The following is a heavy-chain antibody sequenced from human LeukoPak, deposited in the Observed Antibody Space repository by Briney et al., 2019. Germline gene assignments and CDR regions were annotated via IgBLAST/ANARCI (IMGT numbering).Heavy chain of an antibody. Sequence: GGSLRLSCAASRFTFSSYAMSWVRQAPGKGPEWVSAISGSGGSTYYADSVKGRFTISRDNSKNTLYLQMNSLRAEDTAVYYCAKDRGVEDDAFDIWGQGTMVTVSS. CDR2: ISGSGGST. V-gene: IGHV3-23*01. J-gene: IGHJ3*02. CDR3: AKDRGVEDDAFDI. D-gene: IGHD3-10*01. CDR1: RFTFSSYA.